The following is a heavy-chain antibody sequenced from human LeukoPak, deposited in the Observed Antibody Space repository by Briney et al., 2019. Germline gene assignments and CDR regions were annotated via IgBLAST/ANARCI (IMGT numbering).Heavy chain of an antibody. CDR3: ARDRAWGSYDC. V-gene: IGHV3-21*04. J-gene: IGHJ4*02. D-gene: IGHD7-27*01. Sequence: GGSLRLSCAASGFTFSRYSMTWVRQAPGKGLEWVSSITSSSSYIYYADSVKGRFTVSRDNSKNTLYLQMHTLRAEDTAIYFCARDRAWGSYDCWGQGTLVIVSS. CDR2: ITSSSSYI. CDR1: GFTFSRYS.